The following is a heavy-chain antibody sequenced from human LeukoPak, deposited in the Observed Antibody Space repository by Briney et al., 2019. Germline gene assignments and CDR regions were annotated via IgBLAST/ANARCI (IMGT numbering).Heavy chain of an antibody. Sequence: GGSLRLSCAASGFTFSSYAMSWVRQAPGKGLEWASAISGSGGSTYYADSVKGRFTISRDNSKNTLYLQMNSLRAEDTAVYYCAKDLGYDILTGYSQWGQGTLVTVSS. D-gene: IGHD3-9*01. V-gene: IGHV3-23*01. J-gene: IGHJ4*02. CDR3: AKDLGYDILTGYSQ. CDR1: GFTFSSYA. CDR2: ISGSGGST.